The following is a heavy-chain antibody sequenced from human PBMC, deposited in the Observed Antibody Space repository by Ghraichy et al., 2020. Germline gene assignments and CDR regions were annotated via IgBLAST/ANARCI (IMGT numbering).Heavy chain of an antibody. CDR3: ARSRSSWYPYYYGMDV. Sequence: SETLSLTCTVSGGSISSYYWSWIRQPPGKGLEWIGYIYYSGSTNYNPSLKSRVTISVDTSKNQFSLKLSSVTAADTAVYYCARSRSSWYPYYYGMDVWGQGTTVTVSS. J-gene: IGHJ6*02. D-gene: IGHD6-13*01. CDR1: GGSISSYY. CDR2: IYYSGST. V-gene: IGHV4-59*01.